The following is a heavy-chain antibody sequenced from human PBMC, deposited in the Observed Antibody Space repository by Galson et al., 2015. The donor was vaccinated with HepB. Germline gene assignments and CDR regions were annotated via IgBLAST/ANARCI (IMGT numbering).Heavy chain of an antibody. CDR3: AKDKYEGYYYYYGMDV. CDR2: ISYDGSNK. CDR1: GFTFSSYG. D-gene: IGHD3-3*01. Sequence: SLRLSCAASGFTFSSYGMHWVRQAPGKGLEWVAVISYDGSNKYYADSVKGRFTISRDNSKNTLYLQMNSLRAEDTAVYYCAKDKYEGYYYYYGMDVWGQGTTVTVSS. J-gene: IGHJ6*02. V-gene: IGHV3-30*18.